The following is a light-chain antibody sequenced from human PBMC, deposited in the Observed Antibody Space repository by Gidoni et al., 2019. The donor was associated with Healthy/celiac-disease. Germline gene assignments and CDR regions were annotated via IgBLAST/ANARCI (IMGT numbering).Light chain of an antibody. J-gene: IGLJ2*01. Sequence: QSALTQPAPVSGSPGQSSTISCTGTSSDVGGYNYVSWYQQHPGKAPKLMIYDVSNRPSGVSNRFSGSKSGNTASLTISGLQAEDEADYYCSSYTSSSTPGVVFGGGTKLTVL. V-gene: IGLV2-14*01. CDR1: SSDVGGYNY. CDR2: DVS. CDR3: SSYTSSSTPGVV.